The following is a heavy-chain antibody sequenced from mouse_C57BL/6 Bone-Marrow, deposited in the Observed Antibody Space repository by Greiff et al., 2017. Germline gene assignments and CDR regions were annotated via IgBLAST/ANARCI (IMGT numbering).Heavy chain of an antibody. V-gene: IGHV1-19*01. CDR2: INPYNGGT. D-gene: IGHD2-3*01. J-gene: IGHJ4*01. Sequence: VQLKESGPVLVKPGASVKMSCKASGYTFTDYYMNWVKQSHGKSLEWIGVINPYNGGTSYNQKFKGKATLTVDKSSSTAYMELNSLTSEDSAVYYCARWLLRGDYWGQGTSVTVSS. CDR3: ARWLLRGDY. CDR1: GYTFTDYY.